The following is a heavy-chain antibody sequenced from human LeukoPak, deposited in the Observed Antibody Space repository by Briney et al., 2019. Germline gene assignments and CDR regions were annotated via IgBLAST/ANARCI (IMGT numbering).Heavy chain of an antibody. J-gene: IGHJ4*02. D-gene: IGHD4-17*01. Sequence: PGGSLRLSCAASGFTFSSYGMHWVRQAPGKGLEWVAFIRYDGSNKYYADSVKGRFTISRDNSKNTLYLQMNSLRAEDTAVYYCARDRYGDHLFDYWGQGTLVTVSS. V-gene: IGHV3-30*02. CDR2: IRYDGSNK. CDR1: GFTFSSYG. CDR3: ARDRYGDHLFDY.